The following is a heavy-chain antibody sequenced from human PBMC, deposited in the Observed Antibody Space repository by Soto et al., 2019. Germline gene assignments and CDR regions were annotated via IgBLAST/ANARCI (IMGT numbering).Heavy chain of an antibody. Sequence: PGGSLRLSCAASGFTFSSYAMSWVRQAPGKGLEWVSSISSSSSYIYYADSVKGRFTISRDNAKNSLYLQMNSLRAEDTAVYYSAIRDCSSTSCYWSNWFDPWGQGTLVTVSS. CDR2: ISSSSSYI. J-gene: IGHJ5*02. V-gene: IGHV3-21*01. CDR1: GFTFSSYA. D-gene: IGHD2-2*01. CDR3: AIRDCSSTSCYWSNWFDP.